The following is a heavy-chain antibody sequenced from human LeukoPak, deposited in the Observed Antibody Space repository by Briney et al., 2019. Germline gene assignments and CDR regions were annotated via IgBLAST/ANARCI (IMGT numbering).Heavy chain of an antibody. CDR2: IQYDGAKK. CDR3: ANEEGRLQCGKAGDVFDF. Sequence: PGGSLRLSCAPSRCTLSINGMHWVRQAAGKGREGVASIQYDGAKKYYADSVKGRFTISRDNSKNTLYLQMNTLRAEDTAGYYCANEEGRLQCGKAGDVFDFWGQGTMVTVSS. CDR1: RCTLSING. V-gene: IGHV3-30*02. D-gene: IGHD3-10*01. J-gene: IGHJ3*01.